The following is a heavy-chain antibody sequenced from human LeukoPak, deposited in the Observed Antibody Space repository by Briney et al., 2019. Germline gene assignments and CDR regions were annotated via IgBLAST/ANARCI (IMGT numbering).Heavy chain of an antibody. V-gene: IGHV4-59*01. J-gene: IGHJ5*02. Sequence: SETLSLTCTVSGGSINNYYWYWMRQPPGKGLELIAYSYYSGNANYNPSLESRVTISVDTSMNQFSLKLTSVTAADAAVYYCAKGGPEASAGLSWFDPWGQGTLVTVSS. CDR2: SYYSGNA. CDR3: AKGGPEASAGLSWFDP. CDR1: GGSINNYY. D-gene: IGHD1-14*01.